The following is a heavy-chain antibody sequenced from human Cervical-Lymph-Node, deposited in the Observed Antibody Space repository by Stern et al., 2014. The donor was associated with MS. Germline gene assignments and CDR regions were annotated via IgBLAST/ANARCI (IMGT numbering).Heavy chain of an antibody. J-gene: IGHJ6*02. CDR2: ISGYNGNT. D-gene: IGHD3-10*01. CDR1: GYSFTNYG. CDR3: ARDPPRGGFGELLSNYQYYGMDV. V-gene: IGHV1-18*01. Sequence: QMQLVQSGVEVKKPGASVKVSCKASGYSFTNYGISWVRQAPGQGLEWMGWISGYNGNTNYAQKSQGRVTMTTDTSTNTAYMELRSLRSDDTAVYYCARDPPRGGFGELLSNYQYYGMDVWGQGTTVTVSS.